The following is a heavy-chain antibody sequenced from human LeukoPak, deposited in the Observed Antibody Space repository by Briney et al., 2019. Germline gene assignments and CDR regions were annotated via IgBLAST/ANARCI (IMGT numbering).Heavy chain of an antibody. V-gene: IGHV3-21*01. CDR3: ARPIAVAGRTTAIDY. D-gene: IGHD6-19*01. J-gene: IGHJ4*02. CDR2: ISSSSSYI. CDR1: GFTFSSYS. Sequence: GGSLRLSCAASGFTFSSYSMNWVRQAPGKGLEWVSSISSSSSYIYYADSVKGRFTISRDNAKNSLYLQTNSLRAEDTAVYYCARPIAVAGRTTAIDYWGQGTLVTVSS.